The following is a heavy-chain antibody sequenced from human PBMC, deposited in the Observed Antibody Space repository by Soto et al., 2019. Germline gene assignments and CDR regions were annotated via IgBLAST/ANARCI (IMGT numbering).Heavy chain of an antibody. J-gene: IGHJ6*02. V-gene: IGHV1-18*01. CDR3: ARVWVGTTFAYYYGMDV. CDR1: GYTFTTYG. D-gene: IGHD1-1*01. CDR2: ISAYNGNT. Sequence: QVQLVQSGAEVKKPGASVKVSCKASGYTFTTYGIYWVRQAPGQGLEWMGWISAYNGNTNYAQKLQGRVTMTTDTSTSTAYMELRSLRSDDTAVYYCARVWVGTTFAYYYGMDVWGQGTTVTVSS.